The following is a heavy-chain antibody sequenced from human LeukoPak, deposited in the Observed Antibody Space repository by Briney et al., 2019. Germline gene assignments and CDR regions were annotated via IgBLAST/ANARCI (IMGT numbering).Heavy chain of an antibody. D-gene: IGHD1-1*01. CDR2: IHYSRST. Sequence: SETLSLTCTVSGGSISSESSEGYYWGWIRQPPGKGLEWIGNIHYSRSTYYNPSLKSRVTISVDTFKNQFSLKLHSWTATDTAVYYCARQSGTSKRTATWGQGTLVTVPS. J-gene: IGHJ5*02. V-gene: IGHV4-39*01. CDR3: ARQSGTSKRTAT. CDR1: GGSISSESSEGYY.